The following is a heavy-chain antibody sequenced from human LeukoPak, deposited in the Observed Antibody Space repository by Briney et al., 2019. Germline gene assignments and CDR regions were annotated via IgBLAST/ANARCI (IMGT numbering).Heavy chain of an antibody. CDR1: GFSLNTSAMC. J-gene: IGHJ3*02. CDR2: IDWDDNK. V-gene: IGHV2-70*11. Sequence: SGPALVKPTQTLTLTCTFSGFSLNTSAMCVTWIRQPQGKALEWLARIDWDDNKYYSASLETRLTISKDTSKNQVVLAMTNMDPVDTATYYCARTPLNYYDSSGYDAFDIWGHGTMVTVSS. D-gene: IGHD3-22*01. CDR3: ARTPLNYYDSSGYDAFDI.